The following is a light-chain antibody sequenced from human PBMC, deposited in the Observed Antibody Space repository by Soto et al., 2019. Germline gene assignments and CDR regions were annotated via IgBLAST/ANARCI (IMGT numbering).Light chain of an antibody. CDR3: QQYNSYPWT. CDR1: QSISVW. Sequence: DIQMTQSPSTLSASVGDRVTITCRASQSISVWLAWYQQKSGKVPKLLISKASNLETGVPSRFSGSGSGTEFTLTISSLQPDDFATYYCQQYNSYPWTFGQGTKVEIK. V-gene: IGKV1-5*03. J-gene: IGKJ1*01. CDR2: KAS.